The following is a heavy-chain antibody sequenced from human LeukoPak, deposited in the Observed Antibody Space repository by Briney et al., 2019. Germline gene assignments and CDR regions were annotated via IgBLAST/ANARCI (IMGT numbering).Heavy chain of an antibody. Sequence: GGSLRLSCAASGFTVSSNYMSWVRQAPGKGLEWVSVIYSGGSTYYADSVKGRFTISRDNSKNTLYLQLSSLRAEDTAVYYCAKAQTANWDFNYYGLDVWGQGTTVTVSS. CDR1: GFTVSSNY. V-gene: IGHV3-53*01. J-gene: IGHJ6*02. CDR3: AKAQTANWDFNYYGLDV. D-gene: IGHD7-27*01. CDR2: IYSGGST.